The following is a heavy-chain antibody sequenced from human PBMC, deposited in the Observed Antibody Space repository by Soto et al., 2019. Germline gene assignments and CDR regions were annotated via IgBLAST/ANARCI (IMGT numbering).Heavy chain of an antibody. CDR1: GFTFSSYS. CDR3: ARDLGCSGGSCYLGESPAPPPNYYYYYGMDV. CDR2: ISSSSSYI. V-gene: IGHV3-21*01. Sequence: GGSLRLSCAASGFTFSSYSMNWVRQAPGKGLEWVSSISSSSSYIYYADSVKGRFTISRDNAKNSLYLQMNSLRAEDTAVYYCARDLGCSGGSCYLGESPAPPPNYYYYYGMDVWGQGTTVTVSS. D-gene: IGHD2-15*01. J-gene: IGHJ6*02.